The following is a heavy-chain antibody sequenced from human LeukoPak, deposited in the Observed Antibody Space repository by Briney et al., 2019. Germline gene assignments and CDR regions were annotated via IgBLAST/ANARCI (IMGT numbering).Heavy chain of an antibody. Sequence: ASVKVSCKASGYTFTGYYMHWVRQAPRQGLEWLGWINPNSGGTNYAQKVQGRVTMTSDTSISTAYMELSRLRSDDTAVYYCARGYCGGDCYSHNWFDPWGQGTLVTVSS. CDR3: ARGYCGGDCYSHNWFDP. J-gene: IGHJ5*02. V-gene: IGHV1-2*02. CDR2: INPNSGGT. CDR1: GYTFTGYY. D-gene: IGHD2-21*01.